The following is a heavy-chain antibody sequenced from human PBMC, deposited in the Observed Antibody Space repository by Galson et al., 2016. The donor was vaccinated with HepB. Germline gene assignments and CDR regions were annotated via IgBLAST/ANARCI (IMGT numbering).Heavy chain of an antibody. CDR3: AKDGVAYCGADCYFDY. V-gene: IGHV3-30*04. D-gene: IGHD2-21*01. CDR1: GFTFSNFS. J-gene: IGHJ4*02. Sequence: SLRLSCAASGFTFSNFSMHWVRQAPGKGLEWVAVISYDGSNKYYADSVKGRFTISRDNSKNTLFLQMNSLRAEDTAVYYCAKDGVAYCGADCYFDYWGQGTLVTVSS. CDR2: ISYDGSNK.